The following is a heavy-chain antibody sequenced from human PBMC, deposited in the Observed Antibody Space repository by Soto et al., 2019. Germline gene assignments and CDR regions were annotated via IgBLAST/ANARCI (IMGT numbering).Heavy chain of an antibody. Sequence: GESLKISCKGSGYSFTSYWISWVRQMPGKGLEWMGRIDPSDSYTNYSPSFQGHVTISADKSISTAYLQWSSLKASDTAMYYCARGGSSSSGDYYYYGMDVWGQGTTVTV. D-gene: IGHD6-6*01. CDR2: IDPSDSYT. J-gene: IGHJ6*02. CDR1: GYSFTSYW. CDR3: ARGGSSSSGDYYYYGMDV. V-gene: IGHV5-10-1*01.